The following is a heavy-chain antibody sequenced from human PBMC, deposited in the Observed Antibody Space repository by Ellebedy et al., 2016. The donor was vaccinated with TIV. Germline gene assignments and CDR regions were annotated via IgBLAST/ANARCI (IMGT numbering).Heavy chain of an antibody. CDR1: GFPFSLNW. Sequence: GESLKISCAASGFPFSLNWMYWVRQAPGKGLEWVANIKEDGSEEYYVDSVKGRFTISRDNAKNSLYLQMNSLRAEDTTVYYCVRDLHWNSFDWGQGTLVTVSS. J-gene: IGHJ4*02. D-gene: IGHD1-7*01. CDR3: VRDLHWNSFD. V-gene: IGHV3-7*03. CDR2: IKEDGSEE.